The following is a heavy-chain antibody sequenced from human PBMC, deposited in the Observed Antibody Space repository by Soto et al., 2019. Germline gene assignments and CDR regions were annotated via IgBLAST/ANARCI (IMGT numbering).Heavy chain of an antibody. CDR2: IYYSGST. CDR1: GGSISSSSYY. J-gene: IGHJ4*02. V-gene: IGHV4-39*07. Sequence: PSATLSLTCTVSGGSISSSSYYWGWIRQPPGKGLEWIGNIYYSGSTYYNPSLKSRVTISVDTSKNQFSLKLSSVTAADTAVYYCARGGWLQLRYFDYWGQGTLVTVSS. CDR3: ARGGWLQLRYFDY. D-gene: IGHD5-12*01.